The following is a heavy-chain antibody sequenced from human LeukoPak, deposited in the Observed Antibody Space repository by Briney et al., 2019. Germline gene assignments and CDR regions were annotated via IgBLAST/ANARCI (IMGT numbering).Heavy chain of an antibody. D-gene: IGHD6-19*01. V-gene: IGHV3-21*01. CDR3: AKGYLGAMAGTVINWFDP. CDR1: GFTFSSYS. Sequence: PGGSLRLSCAASGFTFSSYSMNWVRQAPGKGLEWVSSISSSSSYIYYADSVKGRFTISRDNSKNTLYLQMNSLRAEDTAVYYCAKGYLGAMAGTVINWFDPWGQGTLVTVSS. J-gene: IGHJ5*02. CDR2: ISSSSSYI.